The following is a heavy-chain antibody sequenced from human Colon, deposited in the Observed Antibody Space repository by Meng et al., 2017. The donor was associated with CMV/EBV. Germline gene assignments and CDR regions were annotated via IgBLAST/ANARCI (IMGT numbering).Heavy chain of an antibody. V-gene: IGHV3-21*06. D-gene: IGHD2-2*01. J-gene: IGHJ4*02. Sequence: GESLEISCEWSGLLFNRHSMNWVRQAPGKGLEWVSYMSSSGKDEHYADSVKCRFSISRDNAKTSLSLQMNALSVEDTAVYFCMRDLLPIRLIPAAQDYWGQGTLVTVSS. CDR1: GLLFNRHS. CDR3: MRDLLPIRLIPAAQDY. CDR2: MSSSGKDE.